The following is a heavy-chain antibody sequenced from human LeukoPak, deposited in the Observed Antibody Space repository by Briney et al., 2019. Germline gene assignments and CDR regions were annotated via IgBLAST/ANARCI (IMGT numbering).Heavy chain of an antibody. CDR3: ARADFWSGLSGY. D-gene: IGHD3-3*01. J-gene: IGHJ4*02. Sequence: PSETLSLTCAVYGGSFSGYYWSWIRQPPGKGLEWIGEINHSGSTNYNPSLKSRVTISVDTSKNQFSLKLSSVTAADTAVYYCARADFWSGLSGYWGQGTLVTVSS. V-gene: IGHV4-34*01. CDR2: INHSGST. CDR1: GGSFSGYY.